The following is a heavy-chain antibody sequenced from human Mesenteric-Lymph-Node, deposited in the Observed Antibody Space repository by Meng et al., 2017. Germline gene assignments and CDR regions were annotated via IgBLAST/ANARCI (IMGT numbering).Heavy chain of an antibody. J-gene: IGHJ4*02. CDR3: AKDKTVVTPWYFDY. CDR1: GFTFSNYY. Sequence: GGSLRLSCTASGFTFSNYYMNWIRQAPGKGLEWLGYMNSPATTIFYADSVKDRFTISRDNSKNTLSLQMNSLRAEDTAVYYCAKDKTVVTPWYFDYWGQGTLVTVSS. V-gene: IGHV3-11*01. D-gene: IGHD4-23*01. CDR2: MNSPATTI.